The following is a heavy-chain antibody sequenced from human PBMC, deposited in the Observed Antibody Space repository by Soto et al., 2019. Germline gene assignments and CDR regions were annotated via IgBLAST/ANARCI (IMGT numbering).Heavy chain of an antibody. V-gene: IGHV4-31*11. CDR3: AKESGGYDSSTRYGLDV. CDR2: IYYSGSR. D-gene: IGHD6-25*01. J-gene: IGHJ6*02. Sequence: SETLSLTCAVSGGSISSGSYWGWIRQPPGKGPEWIGYIYYSGSRDYNPSLKSRVSMSVDASKNQFSLNLTSVTAADTAVYYCAKESGGYDSSTRYGLDVWGQGTTVTVSS. CDR1: GGSISSGSY.